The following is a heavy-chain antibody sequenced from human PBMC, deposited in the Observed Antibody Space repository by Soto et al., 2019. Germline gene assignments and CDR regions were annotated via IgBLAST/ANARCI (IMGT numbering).Heavy chain of an antibody. J-gene: IGHJ6*02. D-gene: IGHD6-13*01. CDR3: AVPSSSWTNHGMDV. CDR1: GYSFTSYW. CDR2: IYPGDSDT. Sequence: GESLKISCNGSGYSFTSYWIGWVRQMPGKGLEWMGIIYPGDSDTRYSPSFQGQVTISAGKSISTAYLQWSSLKASDTAMYYCAVPSSSWTNHGMDVCRQGTTVTVSS. V-gene: IGHV5-51*01.